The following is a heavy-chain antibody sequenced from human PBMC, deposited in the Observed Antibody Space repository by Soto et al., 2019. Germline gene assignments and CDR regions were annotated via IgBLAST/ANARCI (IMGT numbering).Heavy chain of an antibody. CDR2: IIPIFGTA. J-gene: IGHJ6*02. Sequence: SVKVSCKASGGTFSSYAISWVRQAPGQGLEWMGGIIPIFGTANYAQKFQGRVTITADESTSTAYMELSSLRSEDTAVYYCARVMVRNYYYYGMDVWGQGTTVTVSS. D-gene: IGHD2-15*01. V-gene: IGHV1-69*13. CDR1: GGTFSSYA. CDR3: ARVMVRNYYYYGMDV.